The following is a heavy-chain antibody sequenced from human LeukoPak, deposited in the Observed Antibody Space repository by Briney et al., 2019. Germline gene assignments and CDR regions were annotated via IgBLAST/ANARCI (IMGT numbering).Heavy chain of an antibody. J-gene: IGHJ4*02. V-gene: IGHV3-23*01. D-gene: IGHD2-15*01. CDR1: GFTFSNAW. Sequence: GGSLGLSCGASGFTFSNAWMNWVRQAPGEGLEWVSGISVSGASTYYADSVKGRFTISRDKSKNSLYLQMNSLRAEDTAVYYCAKIHGPYCNGGSCDPYFDYWGQGTLVTVSS. CDR2: ISVSGAST. CDR3: AKIHGPYCNGGSCDPYFDY.